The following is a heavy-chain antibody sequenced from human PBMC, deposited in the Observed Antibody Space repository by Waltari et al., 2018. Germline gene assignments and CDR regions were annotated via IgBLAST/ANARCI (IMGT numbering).Heavy chain of an antibody. J-gene: IGHJ4*02. D-gene: IGHD5-12*01. CDR3: APEEGVTTN. CDR2: ISGSGGST. V-gene: IGHV3-23*01. Sequence: MSWVRQAPGKGLEWVSAISGSGGSTYYADSVKGRFTISRDNSKNTLYLQMNSLRAEDTAVYYCAPEEGVTTNWGQGTLVTVSS.